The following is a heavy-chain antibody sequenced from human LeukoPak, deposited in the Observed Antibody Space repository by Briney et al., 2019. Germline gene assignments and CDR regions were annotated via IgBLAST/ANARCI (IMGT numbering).Heavy chain of an antibody. V-gene: IGHV3-21*01. CDR3: AREILPGIAFDI. Sequence: PGGSLRLSCAASGFTFSSYSMNWVRQAPGKGLEWVSSISSSSSYIYYADSVKGRFTISRDNAKNSLYLQMNSLRAEDTAVYYCAREILPGIAFDIWGQGTMVTVSS. D-gene: IGHD2-15*01. CDR1: GFTFSSYS. CDR2: ISSSSSYI. J-gene: IGHJ3*02.